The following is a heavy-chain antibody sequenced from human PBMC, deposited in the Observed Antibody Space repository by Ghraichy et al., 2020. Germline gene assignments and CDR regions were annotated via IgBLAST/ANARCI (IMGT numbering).Heavy chain of an antibody. J-gene: IGHJ6*03. CDR3: ARGRRSGSSWYYYYYMDV. Sequence: SETLSLTCAVYGGSFSGYYWSWIRQPPGKGLEWIGEINHSGSTNYNPSLKSRVTISVDTSKNQFSLKLSSVTAADTAVYYCARGRRSGSSWYYYYYMDVWGKGTTVTVSS. V-gene: IGHV4-34*01. D-gene: IGHD1-26*01. CDR1: GGSFSGYY. CDR2: INHSGST.